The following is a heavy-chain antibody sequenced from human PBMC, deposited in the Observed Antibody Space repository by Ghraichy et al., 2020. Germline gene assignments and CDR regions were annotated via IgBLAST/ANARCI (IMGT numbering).Heavy chain of an antibody. CDR1: GGSFSGYY. D-gene: IGHD6-13*01. V-gene: IGHV4-34*01. CDR3: ARRRLINSSSWSYFDY. Sequence: SETLSLTCAVYGGSFSGYYWSWIRQPPGKGLEWIGEINHSGSTNYNPSLKSRVTISVDTSKNQFSLKLSSVTAADTAVYYCARRRLINSSSWSYFDYWGQGTLVTVSS. J-gene: IGHJ4*02. CDR2: INHSGST.